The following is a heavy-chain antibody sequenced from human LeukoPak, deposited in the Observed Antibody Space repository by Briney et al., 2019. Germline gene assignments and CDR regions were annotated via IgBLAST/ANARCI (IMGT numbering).Heavy chain of an antibody. Sequence: LETLSLTCTVSGGSISSYYWSWIRQPPGKGLEWIGYIYYSGTTNYNPSLKSRVTISVDTSENQFSLKLSSVTAADTAVYYCARGVYIAAAQYGYWGQGTLVTVSS. V-gene: IGHV4-59*01. CDR2: IYYSGTT. D-gene: IGHD6-13*01. CDR1: GGSISSYY. J-gene: IGHJ4*02. CDR3: ARGVYIAAAQYGY.